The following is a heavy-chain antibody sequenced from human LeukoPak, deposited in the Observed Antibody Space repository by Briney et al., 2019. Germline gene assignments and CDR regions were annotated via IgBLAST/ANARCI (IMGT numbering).Heavy chain of an antibody. CDR2: IWYDGSNK. CDR3: ARGGVGATESYYFDY. D-gene: IGHD1-26*01. V-gene: IGHV3-33*08. J-gene: IGHJ4*02. Sequence: GGSLRLSCAASGFTFSSYAMSWVRQAPGKGLEWVAVIWYDGSNKYYADSVKGRFTISRDNSKNTLYLQMNSLRAEDTAVYYCARGGVGATESYYFDYWGQGTLVTVSS. CDR1: GFTFSSYA.